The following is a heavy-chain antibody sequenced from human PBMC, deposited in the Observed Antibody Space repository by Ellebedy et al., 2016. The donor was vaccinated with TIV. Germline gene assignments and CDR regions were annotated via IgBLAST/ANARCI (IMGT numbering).Heavy chain of an antibody. CDR1: EFTFRSYG. D-gene: IGHD3-9*01. Sequence: PGGSLRLSCAAFEFTFRSYGMHWVRQAPGKGLEWVAFISYEGSNQHYAASVRGRFTISRDNSMNTLNLQMDSLRVEDTAVYYCAKEGYDIMTGSQFYGMDVWGQGTTVTVSS. CDR2: ISYEGSNQ. CDR3: AKEGYDIMTGSQFYGMDV. V-gene: IGHV3-30*18. J-gene: IGHJ6*02.